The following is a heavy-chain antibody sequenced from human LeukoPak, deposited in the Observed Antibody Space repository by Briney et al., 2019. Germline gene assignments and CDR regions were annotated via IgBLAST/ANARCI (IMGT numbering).Heavy chain of an antibody. V-gene: IGHV3-7*01. CDR1: GFPFSSYR. CDR2: IKQDGSDK. D-gene: IGHD1-1*01. Sequence: HPGGSLRLSCAASGFPFSSYRMSWVRQAPGKGLEWVANIKQDGSDKYYVDSVKGRFTISRDNAKNSLYLQLNSLRADDTAVYYCARLTGTTGFDYWGQGTLVTVSS. J-gene: IGHJ4*02. CDR3: ARLTGTTGFDY.